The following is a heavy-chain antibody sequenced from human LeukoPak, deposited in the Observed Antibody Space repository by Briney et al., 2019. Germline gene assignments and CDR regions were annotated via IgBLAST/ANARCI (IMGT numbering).Heavy chain of an antibody. Sequence: SETLSLTCTVSGGSISSSSYYWGWIRQPPGKGLEWIGSIYYSGSTYYNPSLKSRVTISVDTSKNQFSLKLSSVTAADTAVYYCARHPLVRGARFDYWGQGTLVTVSS. CDR1: GGSISSSSYY. V-gene: IGHV4-39*01. J-gene: IGHJ4*02. D-gene: IGHD3-10*01. CDR2: IYYSGST. CDR3: ARHPLVRGARFDY.